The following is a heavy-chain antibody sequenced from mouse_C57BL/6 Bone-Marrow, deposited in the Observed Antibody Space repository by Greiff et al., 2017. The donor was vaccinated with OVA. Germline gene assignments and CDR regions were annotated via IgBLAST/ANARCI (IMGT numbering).Heavy chain of an antibody. J-gene: IGHJ1*03. CDR1: GFTFSSYT. Sequence: EVHLVESGGGLVKPGGSLKLSCAASGFTFSSYTMSWVRQTPEKRLEWVATISGGGGNTYYPDSVKGRFTISRDNAKNTLYLQMSSLRSEDTALYYCARQGYYGSSSYWYFDVWGTGTTVTVSS. CDR2: ISGGGGNT. D-gene: IGHD1-1*01. CDR3: ARQGYYGSSSYWYFDV. V-gene: IGHV5-9*01.